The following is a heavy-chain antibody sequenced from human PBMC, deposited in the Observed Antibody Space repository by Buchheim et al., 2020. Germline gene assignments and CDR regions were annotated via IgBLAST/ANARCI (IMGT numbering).Heavy chain of an antibody. Sequence: QVQLVESGGGVVQPGRSLRLSCAASGFTFSSYGMHWVRQAPGKGLEWVAVISYDGSNKYYADSVKGRFTISRDNSKNTRYLQMNSLRAEDTAVYYCAKVGGSHRVGGYWGQGTL. D-gene: IGHD1-26*01. CDR2: ISYDGSNK. V-gene: IGHV3-30*18. J-gene: IGHJ4*02. CDR3: AKVGGSHRVGGY. CDR1: GFTFSSYG.